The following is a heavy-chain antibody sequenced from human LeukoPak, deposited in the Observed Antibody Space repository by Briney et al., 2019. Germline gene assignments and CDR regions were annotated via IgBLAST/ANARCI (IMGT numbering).Heavy chain of an antibody. J-gene: IGHJ4*02. CDR1: GGSIGSSSYY. CDR3: ARHIAAAGTGNFDY. CDR2: IYYSGST. V-gene: IGHV4-39*01. Sequence: SETLSLTCTVSGGSIGSSSYYWGWIRQPPGKGLEWIGSIYYSGSTYYNPSLKSRVTISVDTSKNQFSLKLSSVTAADTAVYYCARHIAAAGTGNFDYWGQGTLVTVSS. D-gene: IGHD6-13*01.